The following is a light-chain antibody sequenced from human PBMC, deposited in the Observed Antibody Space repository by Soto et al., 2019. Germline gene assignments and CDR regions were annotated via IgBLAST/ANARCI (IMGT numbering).Light chain of an antibody. V-gene: IGKV3-11*01. CDR2: DAS. CDR1: QSVSSY. Sequence: EIVLTQSPVTLSSSPGERATLSCRASQSVSSYVAWYQQKPGQAPRLLIYDASNRATGIPARCSGSGSGTDFTITISSLEPEDFAVYYCQQGSNRYTFGKGTKLEIK. J-gene: IGKJ2*01. CDR3: QQGSNRYT.